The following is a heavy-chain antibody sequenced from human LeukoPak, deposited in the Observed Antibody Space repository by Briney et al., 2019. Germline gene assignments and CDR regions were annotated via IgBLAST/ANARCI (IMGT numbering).Heavy chain of an antibody. D-gene: IGHD3-10*01. Sequence: SETLSLTCTVSGGSISSSSYYWGWIRQPPGKGLEWIGSIYYSGSTYYNPSLKSRVTLSVDTSKKEFSLKMSSVTAADTAVYYCARLRGDELLWFGEDFKSYYYYYMDVWGKGTTVTISS. CDR1: GGSISSSSYY. V-gene: IGHV4-39*07. CDR3: ARLRGDELLWFGEDFKSYYYYYMDV. J-gene: IGHJ6*03. CDR2: IYYSGST.